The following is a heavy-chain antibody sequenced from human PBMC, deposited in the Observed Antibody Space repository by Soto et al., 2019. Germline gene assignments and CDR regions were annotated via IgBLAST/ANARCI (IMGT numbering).Heavy chain of an antibody. CDR1: GGTFSLYA. D-gene: IGHD5-12*01. J-gene: IGHJ4*02. V-gene: IGHV1-69*12. CDR3: ARDLGSGYDPGDY. Sequence: QVQLVQSGAEVKKPGSSVKVSCKASGGTFSLYAVSWVRQAPGQGLEWMGGIIPIIGTRNYAQRFQGRITITGDESTSPAYMELSSLKSEDPAVYYCARDLGSGYDPGDYWGQGTLVTVSS. CDR2: IIPIIGTR.